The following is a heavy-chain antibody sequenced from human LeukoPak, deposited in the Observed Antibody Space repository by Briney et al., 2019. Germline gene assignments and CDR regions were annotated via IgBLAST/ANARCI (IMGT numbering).Heavy chain of an antibody. J-gene: IGHJ3*02. CDR3: ARAGDYGSGSCAFDM. Sequence: HPGRSLRLSCAASGFTFSSYGMHWVRQAPGKGLEWVAVISYDGSNKYYADSVKGRFTISRDNSKNTLYLQMNSLRAEDTAVYYCARAGDYGSGSCAFDMWGQGTMVTVSS. CDR1: GFTFSSYG. D-gene: IGHD3-10*01. V-gene: IGHV3-30*03. CDR2: ISYDGSNK.